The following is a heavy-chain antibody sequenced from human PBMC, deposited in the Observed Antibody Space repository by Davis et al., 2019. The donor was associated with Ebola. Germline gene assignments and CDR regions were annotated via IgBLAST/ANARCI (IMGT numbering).Heavy chain of an antibody. V-gene: IGHV1-2*04. CDR1: GGTFSSYA. Sequence: AASVKVSCKASGGTFSSYAISWVRQAPGQGLEWMGWINPNSGGTNYAQKFQGWVTMTRDTSISTAYMELSSLRSEDTAVYYCASDSSGYLDYYYYGMDVWGQGTTVTVSS. CDR2: INPNSGGT. D-gene: IGHD3-22*01. J-gene: IGHJ6*02. CDR3: ASDSSGYLDYYYYGMDV.